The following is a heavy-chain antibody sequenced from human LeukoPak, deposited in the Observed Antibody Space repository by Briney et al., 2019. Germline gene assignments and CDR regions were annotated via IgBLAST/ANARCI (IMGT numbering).Heavy chain of an antibody. V-gene: IGHV3-30-3*01. D-gene: IGHD6-19*01. CDR1: GFTFSNYA. CDR2: MSYDGNNK. CDR3: ARSGVQWQWLLTYDAFDI. Sequence: GGSLRLSCAASGFTFSNYAIHWVRQAPGKGPEWVAVMSYDGNNKYYADSVKGRFTISRDNSENTLYLQMNSLRAEDTAVYYCARSGVQWQWLLTYDAFDIRGQGTKVTVSS. J-gene: IGHJ3*02.